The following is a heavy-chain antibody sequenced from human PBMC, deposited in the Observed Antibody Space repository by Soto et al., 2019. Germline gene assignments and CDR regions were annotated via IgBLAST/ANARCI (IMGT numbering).Heavy chain of an antibody. D-gene: IGHD3-22*01. J-gene: IGHJ4*02. CDR1: GGSFSDNF. CDR2: ITHSGRT. Sequence: SETLSLTCAVYGGSFSDNFWTWFRQPPGKGLQWIGEITHSGRTNYNPSLKSRVTLSVDTSRKQFSLKVSSVTAADTAVYYCARANYFESSGNFDYWGPGTLVT. V-gene: IGHV4-34*09. CDR3: ARANYFESSGNFDY.